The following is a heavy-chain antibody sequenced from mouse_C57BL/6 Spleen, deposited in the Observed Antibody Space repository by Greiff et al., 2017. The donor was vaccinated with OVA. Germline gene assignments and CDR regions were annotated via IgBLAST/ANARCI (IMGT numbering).Heavy chain of an antibody. J-gene: IGHJ2*01. Sequence: QVQLKQPGAELVKPGASVKMSCKASGYTFTSYWITWVKQRPGQGLEWIGDIYPGSGSTNYNEKFKSKATLTVDTSSSTAYMQLSSLTSEDSAVYYCARKGNYDFYYFDYWGQGTTLTVSS. D-gene: IGHD2-4*01. CDR2: IYPGSGST. CDR1: GYTFTSYW. CDR3: ARKGNYDFYYFDY. V-gene: IGHV1-55*01.